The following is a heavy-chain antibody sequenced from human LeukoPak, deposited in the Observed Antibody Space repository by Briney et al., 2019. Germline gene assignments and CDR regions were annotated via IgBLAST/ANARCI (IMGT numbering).Heavy chain of an antibody. Sequence: PGGSLRLSCAASRFTFSSYWMSWARQAPGKGLEWVANIKQDGSEKYYVDSVKGRFTISRDNAKNSVYLQMNSLRAEDTAVYFCARDVGEWFGGQMNYWGQGTLVTVSS. V-gene: IGHV3-7*01. CDR3: ARDVGEWFGGQMNY. D-gene: IGHD3-10*01. J-gene: IGHJ4*02. CDR1: RFTFSSYW. CDR2: IKQDGSEK.